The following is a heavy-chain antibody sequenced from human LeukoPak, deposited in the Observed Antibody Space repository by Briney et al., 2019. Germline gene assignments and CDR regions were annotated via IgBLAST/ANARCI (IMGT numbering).Heavy chain of an antibody. CDR3: AKDGNVDTAMVYYYYYMDV. Sequence: GGCLRPSCAASGFTFSRYGMHWVRQAPGKGLEWVTAISYDGSNKYYADSVKGRFTISRDNSKNTLYVQMNSLRAEDTAVYYCAKDGNVDTAMVYYYYYMDVWGKGTTVTVSS. V-gene: IGHV3-30*04. D-gene: IGHD5-18*01. J-gene: IGHJ6*03. CDR2: ISYDGSNK. CDR1: GFTFSRYG.